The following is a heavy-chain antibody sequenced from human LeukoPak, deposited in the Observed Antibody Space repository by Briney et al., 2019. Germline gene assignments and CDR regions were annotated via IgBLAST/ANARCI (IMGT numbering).Heavy chain of an antibody. CDR2: VNLQGST. CDR1: GGSISNTNW. V-gene: IGHV4-4*02. Sequence: PSGTLSLTCGVSGGSISNTNWWTWVRQPPGKGLEWIGEVNLQGSTNYNPSLKSRVAISVDRSENHISLKLTSVTAADTAVYYCASEGGPYRPLDYSGQGTLVTVAS. J-gene: IGHJ4*02. CDR3: ASEGGPYRPLDY.